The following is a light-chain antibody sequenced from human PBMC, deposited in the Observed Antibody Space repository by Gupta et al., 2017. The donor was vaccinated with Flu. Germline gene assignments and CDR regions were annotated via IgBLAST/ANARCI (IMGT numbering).Light chain of an antibody. V-gene: IGLV2-14*03. CDR3: SSYTISSSYL. Sequence: QSALTQPASVSGSPGQSITISCTGTSRDVGNYNYVSWYQQHPGKAPKLMIYDVSNRPSGISNRFSGSKSGNTASLTISGLQAEDEADYYCSSYTISSSYLFGTGTKFSVL. CDR2: DVS. J-gene: IGLJ1*01. CDR1: SRDVGNYNY.